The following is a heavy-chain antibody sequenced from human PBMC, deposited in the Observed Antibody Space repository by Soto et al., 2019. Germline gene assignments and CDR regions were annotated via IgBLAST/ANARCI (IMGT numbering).Heavy chain of an antibody. Sequence: PSPTXSLTWSPGASSLNSGRYALSWIRQPQGKGLDWIGYISHSGSTFYNPSLKSLFTTSIDKSKNQFSLKLGSLTAAAPALYYCHTLAVGRTRRGYKWLEPRGQGTRVNVCS. J-gene: IGHJ5*02. D-gene: IGHD1-26*01. CDR1: ASSLNSGRYA. CDR3: HTLAVGRTRRGYKWLEP. V-gene: IGHV4-30-2*01. CDR2: ISHSGST.